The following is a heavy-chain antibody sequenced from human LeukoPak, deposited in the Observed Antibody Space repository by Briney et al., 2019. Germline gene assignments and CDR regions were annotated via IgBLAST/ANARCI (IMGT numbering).Heavy chain of an antibody. V-gene: IGHV1-2*02. J-gene: IGHJ1*01. D-gene: IGHD3-22*01. CDR3: ARGYYDSSDFEYFQH. CDR1: GYSFTGYY. CDR2: INPNSGDT. Sequence: GASVKVSCKASGYSFTGYYMHWVRQAPGQGLEWMAWINPNSGDTNFQGRVTMTRDTSISTVYMELSRLRSDDTAVFFCARGYYDSSDFEYFQHWGQGTLVTVSS.